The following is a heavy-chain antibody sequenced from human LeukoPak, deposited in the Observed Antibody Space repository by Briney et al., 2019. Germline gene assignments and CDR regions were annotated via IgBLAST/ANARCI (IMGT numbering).Heavy chain of an antibody. CDR2: ISGSGGST. J-gene: IGHJ4*02. CDR1: GLTFSSYA. CDR3: AKGYASGSYSTFGY. V-gene: IGHV3-23*01. D-gene: IGHD3-10*01. Sequence: GGSLRLSCAASGLTFSSYAMSWVRQAPGKGLEWVSTISGSGGSTYYADSVKGRFTISRDNSKNTLYLQMNSLRAEDTAVYYCAKGYASGSYSTFGYWGQGTLVTVSS.